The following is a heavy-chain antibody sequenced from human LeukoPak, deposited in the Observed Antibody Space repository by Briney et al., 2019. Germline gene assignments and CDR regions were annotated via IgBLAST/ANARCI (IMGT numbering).Heavy chain of an antibody. CDR3: ARDTPRYSSSCFDP. D-gene: IGHD6-13*01. J-gene: IGHJ5*02. CDR1: GDSISMHY. CDR2: IDHTGST. Sequence: SETLSLICSVSGDSISMHYWSWIRQPPGKGLEWIGYIDHTGSTNYNPSLNSRVTISRDMSKNQFSLKLSSVTAADTAVYYCARDTPRYSSSCFDPWGQGTLVTVSS. V-gene: IGHV4-59*11.